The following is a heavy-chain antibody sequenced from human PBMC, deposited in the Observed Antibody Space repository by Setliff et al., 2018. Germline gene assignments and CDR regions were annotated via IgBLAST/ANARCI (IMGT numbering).Heavy chain of an antibody. CDR3: ARDPYYYDSIDVYYGMDV. V-gene: IGHV4-34*12. Sequence: SETLSLTCAVYGGSFSGYYWSWIRQPPGKRLEWIGEIIHSGSTNYNPSLKSRVTISADTSKSEFSLRLNSVTAADTAVYYCARDPYYYDSIDVYYGMDVWGQGTTVTVSS. CDR1: GGSFSGYY. CDR2: IIHSGST. D-gene: IGHD3-22*01. J-gene: IGHJ6*02.